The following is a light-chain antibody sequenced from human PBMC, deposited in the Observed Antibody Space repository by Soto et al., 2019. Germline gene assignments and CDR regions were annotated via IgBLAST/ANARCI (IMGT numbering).Light chain of an antibody. J-gene: IGKJ2*01. CDR2: GAS. CDR1: QSVTSN. V-gene: IGKV3-15*01. Sequence: EIVMTQSPATLSVSPGERATLSCRASQSVTSNLAWYQQIPGRAPRLLIYGASTRATGIPARFSGSGSGTEFTLTISNLQSEDFALYYCQHYFNWPYTFGQGTKLEIK. CDR3: QHYFNWPYT.